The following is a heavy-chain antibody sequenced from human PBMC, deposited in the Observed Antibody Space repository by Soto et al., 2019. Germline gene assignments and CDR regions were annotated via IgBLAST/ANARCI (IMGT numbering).Heavy chain of an antibody. Sequence: GGSLRLSCAASGFTFSSYDMHWVRQATGKGLEWVSAIGTAGDTYYPGSVKGRFTISRENAKNSLYLQMNSLRAGDTAVYYCARALLPLYDWKEDNWYFDLWGRGTLVTVSS. CDR1: GFTFSSYD. CDR3: ARALLPLYDWKEDNWYFDL. CDR2: IGTAGDT. V-gene: IGHV3-13*01. D-gene: IGHD1-26*01. J-gene: IGHJ2*01.